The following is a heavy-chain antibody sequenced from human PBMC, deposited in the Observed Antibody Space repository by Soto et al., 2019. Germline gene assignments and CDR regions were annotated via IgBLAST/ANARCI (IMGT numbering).Heavy chain of an antibody. J-gene: IGHJ4*02. D-gene: IGHD5-18*01. CDR1: GYTFTSYG. Sequence: ASVKVSCKASGYTFTSYGISWVRQAPGQGLEWMGWISAYNGNTNYAQKLQGRVTMTTDTSTSTAYMELRSLRSDDTAVYYCARDRESDTAMANFDYWGQGTLVTVSS. CDR3: ARDRESDTAMANFDY. V-gene: IGHV1-18*01. CDR2: ISAYNGNT.